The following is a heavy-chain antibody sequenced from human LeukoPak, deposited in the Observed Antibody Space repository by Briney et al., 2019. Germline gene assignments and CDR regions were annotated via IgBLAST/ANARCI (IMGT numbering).Heavy chain of an antibody. CDR2: ISSSSSTI. V-gene: IGHV3-48*01. D-gene: IGHD5-18*01. J-gene: IGHJ4*02. CDR3: AIEEGYSYGSFDY. CDR1: GFTFSSYS. Sequence: GGSLRLSCAASGFTFSSYSMNWVRQAPGKGLEGVSYISSSSSTIYYADSVKGRFTISRDNAKNSLYLQMNSLRAEDTAVYYCAIEEGYSYGSFDYWGQGTLVTVSS.